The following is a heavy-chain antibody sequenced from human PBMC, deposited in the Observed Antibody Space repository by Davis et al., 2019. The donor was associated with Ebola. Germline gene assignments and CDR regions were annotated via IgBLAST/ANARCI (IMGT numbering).Heavy chain of an antibody. D-gene: IGHD3-9*01. J-gene: IGHJ6*02. Sequence: GESLKISCAASGFIFNKYGIHWVRQAPGKGLEWVAYIWYDGSNQYYADSVKGRFTISRDNSKNTVYLQMSSLRVEDTAVYYCARDAPYDLLTGYYNDTYYNYYGMDVWGQGTTVTVSS. CDR1: GFIFNKYG. CDR3: ARDAPYDLLTGYYNDTYYNYYGMDV. V-gene: IGHV3-33*01. CDR2: IWYDGSNQ.